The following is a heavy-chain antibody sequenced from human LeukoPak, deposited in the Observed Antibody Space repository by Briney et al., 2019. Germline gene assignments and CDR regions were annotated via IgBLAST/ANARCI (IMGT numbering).Heavy chain of an antibody. CDR3: AKASWVSNADEVL. CDR1: GFTFKDYA. V-gene: IGHV3-23*01. J-gene: IGHJ4*02. Sequence: GGSLRLSCAASGFTFKDYAMSWVRQAPARGLEWVASLRGDGETCYADSVKGRFTLFRGDSRNSVYLHLMHRMIDGAAVRYFAKASWVSNADEVLWGQGTVVTVS. CDR2: LRGDGET. D-gene: IGHD1-1*01.